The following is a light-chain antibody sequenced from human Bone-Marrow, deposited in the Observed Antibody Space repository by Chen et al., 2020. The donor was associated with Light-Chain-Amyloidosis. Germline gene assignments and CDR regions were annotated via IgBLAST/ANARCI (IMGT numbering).Light chain of an antibody. J-gene: IGLJ3*02. CDR2: DDS. CDR1: NMGSTS. V-gene: IGLV3-21*02. CDR3: QVWDRSSDRPV. Sequence: SYVLTHPSSVSVAPGQTATIAGGGNNMGSTSVHWYQQTPGQAPLLVVYDDSDRPSGIPERLSGSNSGNTATLTISRVEAGDEADYYCQVWDRSSDRPVFGGGTKLTVL.